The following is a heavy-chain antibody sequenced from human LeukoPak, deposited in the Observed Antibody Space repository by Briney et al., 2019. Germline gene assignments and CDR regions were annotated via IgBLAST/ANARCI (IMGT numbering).Heavy chain of an antibody. CDR1: GGSVSSGSYY. V-gene: IGHV4-61*01. CDR2: IYYSGST. D-gene: IGHD3-22*01. J-gene: IGHJ4*02. Sequence: PSETLSLTCTVSGGSVSSGSYYWSWIRQPPGKGLEWNGYIYYSGSTNYNPSLKSRVTISVDTSKNQFSLKLSSVTAADTAVYYCARATLPYDSSGYYYVEQRVVFDYWGQGTLVTVSS. CDR3: ARATLPYDSSGYYYVEQRVVFDY.